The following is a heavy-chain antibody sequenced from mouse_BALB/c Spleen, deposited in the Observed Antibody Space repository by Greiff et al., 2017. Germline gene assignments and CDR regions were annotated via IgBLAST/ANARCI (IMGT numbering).Heavy chain of an antibody. D-gene: IGHD3-3*01. CDR3: ARDPGRGRAMDY. CDR2: INSNGGST. Sequence: EVKLVESGGGLVQPGGSLKLSCAASGFTFSSYGMSWVRQTPDKRLELVATINSNGGSTYYPDSVKGRFTISRDNAKNTLYLQMSSLKSEDTAMYYCARDPGRGRAMDYWGQGTSVTVSS. V-gene: IGHV5-6-3*01. CDR1: GFTFSSYG. J-gene: IGHJ4*01.